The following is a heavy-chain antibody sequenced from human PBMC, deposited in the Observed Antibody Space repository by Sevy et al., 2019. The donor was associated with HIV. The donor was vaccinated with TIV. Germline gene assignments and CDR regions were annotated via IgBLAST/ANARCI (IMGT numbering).Heavy chain of an antibody. Sequence: ASVKVSCKASGYTFTSYYMHWVRQAPGQGLEWMGIINPSGGSTSYSQKFQGRVTMTRDTSTSTVYMELSSLRSEDTAVYYCGPAGSGWIDYWGQGTLVTVSS. J-gene: IGHJ4*02. CDR2: INPSGGST. D-gene: IGHD6-19*01. CDR1: GYTFTSYY. V-gene: IGHV1-46*01. CDR3: GPAGSGWIDY.